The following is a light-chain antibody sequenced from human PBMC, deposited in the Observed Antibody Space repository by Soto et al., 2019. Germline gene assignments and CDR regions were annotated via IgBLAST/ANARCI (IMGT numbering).Light chain of an antibody. CDR3: QTWGTGIRV. J-gene: IGLJ2*01. Sequence: QLVLIQSPSASASLGASVKLTCTLSSGHSSFAIAWHQQQPEKGPRYLMKLNSDGSHSKGDGIPDRFSGSRSGAERYLTISSLQSEDEADYYCQTWGTGIRVFGGGTKLTVL. CDR1: SGHSSFA. V-gene: IGLV4-69*01. CDR2: LNSDGSH.